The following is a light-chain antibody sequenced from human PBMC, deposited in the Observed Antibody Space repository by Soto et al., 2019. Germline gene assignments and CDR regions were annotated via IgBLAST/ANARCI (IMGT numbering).Light chain of an antibody. J-gene: IGKJ3*01. Sequence: EILLTQSPDSLSLYPGARATLFCRASQTLSINSLAWYQQKPGQAPRLLIYAASTRDTGIPDRFNGSGSGTDFALTINRLEPEDFAVYYCQQYDGAPLTFGPGTKVDIK. CDR3: QQYDGAPLT. CDR2: AAS. V-gene: IGKV3-20*01. CDR1: QTLSINS.